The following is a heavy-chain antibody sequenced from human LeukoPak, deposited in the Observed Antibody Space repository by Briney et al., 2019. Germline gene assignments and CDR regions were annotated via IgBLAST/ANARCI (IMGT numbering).Heavy chain of an antibody. CDR3: AREGPRGNSQFDY. Sequence: GGSLRLSCTASGFTFSTCGMTWVRQAPGKGLEWVSSISGNDDGTYYADSVKGRLTISRDNSKDTLFLQMNGLRAEDTAVYYCAREGPRGNSQFDYWGQGTLVTVSS. V-gene: IGHV3-23*01. D-gene: IGHD2/OR15-2a*01. J-gene: IGHJ4*02. CDR2: ISGNDDGT. CDR1: GFTFSTCG.